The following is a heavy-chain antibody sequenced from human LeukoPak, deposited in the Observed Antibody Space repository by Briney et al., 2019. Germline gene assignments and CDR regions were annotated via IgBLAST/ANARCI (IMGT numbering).Heavy chain of an antibody. J-gene: IGHJ4*02. V-gene: IGHV3-21*01. D-gene: IGHD6-13*01. Sequence: GGSLRLSCAASGFTFSTYSMNRVRQAPGKGLEWVSSIGSSTNYIYYADSVKGRFTISRDNAKNSLSLQMNSLRAEDTAVYYCARGKYSSSWDPIDYWGQGTLVTVSS. CDR2: IGSSTNYI. CDR3: ARGKYSSSWDPIDY. CDR1: GFTFSTYS.